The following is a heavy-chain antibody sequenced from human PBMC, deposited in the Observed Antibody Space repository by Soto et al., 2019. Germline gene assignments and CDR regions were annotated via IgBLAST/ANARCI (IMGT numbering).Heavy chain of an antibody. CDR2: IYWNDDK. Sequence: VPTLVNPTQTLTLTCTFSGFSLTTSGVGVGWIRQPPGKALEWLALIYWNDDKRYSPSLRGRLTITKDTSKNQVVLAMTNMDPADTATYYCAHHTITPATNWFDPWGLGTLVTVSS. J-gene: IGHJ5*02. CDR1: GFSLTTSGVG. CDR3: AHHTITPATNWFDP. D-gene: IGHD2-2*01. V-gene: IGHV2-5*01.